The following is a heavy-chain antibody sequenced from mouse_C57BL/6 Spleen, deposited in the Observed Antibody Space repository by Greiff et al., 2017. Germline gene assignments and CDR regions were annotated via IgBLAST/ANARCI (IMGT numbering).Heavy chain of an antibody. CDR2: IEPESGGT. Sequence: QVQLQQSGAELVRPGASVTLSCKASGYTFTDYEMHWVKQTPVHGLEWIGAIEPESGGTAYNQKFKGKAILTADKSSSTAYMELRSLTSEDSAVYYCTRDCSSYDGYFDVWGTGTTVTVSS. J-gene: IGHJ1*03. D-gene: IGHD1-1*01. CDR3: TRDCSSYDGYFDV. CDR1: GYTFTDYE. V-gene: IGHV1-15*01.